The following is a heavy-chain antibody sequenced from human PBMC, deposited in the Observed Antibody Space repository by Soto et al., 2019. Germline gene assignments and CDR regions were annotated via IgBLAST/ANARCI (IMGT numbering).Heavy chain of an antibody. CDR1: GGSISSGGYS. J-gene: IGHJ5*02. Sequence: QLQLQESGSGLVKPSQTLSLTCAVSGGSISSGGYSWSWIRQPPGKGLEWIGYIYHSGNTYYNPSLQTRVTISVDRSTNQLSRKLSSVTAAATAGNSRPRVPSPWGQGTLV. CDR2: IYHSGNT. CDR3: PRVPSP. V-gene: IGHV4-30-2*01.